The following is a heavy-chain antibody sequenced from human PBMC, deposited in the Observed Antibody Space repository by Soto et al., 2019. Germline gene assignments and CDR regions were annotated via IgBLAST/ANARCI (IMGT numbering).Heavy chain of an antibody. CDR2: IKGDGTNT. CDR3: ARGLRGYYGFDX. CDR1: GFTFSSDW. Sequence: GGALRLSCAASGFTFSSDWMHWGRQVPGKGLVWVSRIKGDGTNTGYADSVKGRLTISRDNVKNTLYLQMNSLRAEDTAVYYCARGLRGYYGFDXWGQGILVTLFS. D-gene: IGHD3-10*01. V-gene: IGHV3-74*01. J-gene: IGHJ4*02.